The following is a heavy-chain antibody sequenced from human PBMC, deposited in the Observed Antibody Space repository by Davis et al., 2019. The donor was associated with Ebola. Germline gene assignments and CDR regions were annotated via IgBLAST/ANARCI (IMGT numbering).Heavy chain of an antibody. D-gene: IGHD3-22*01. CDR2: IYYSGIT. J-gene: IGHJ3*02. V-gene: IGHV4-61*08. Sequence: MPSETLSLTCTVSGGPISSGDYYWSWIRQPPGKGLEWIGYIYYSGITNYNPSLKSRVTISVDTSKNQFSLKLSSVTAADTAVYYCARGLDYYDSSGYPIGRAFDIWGQGTMVTVSS. CDR1: GGPISSGDYY. CDR3: ARGLDYYDSSGYPIGRAFDI.